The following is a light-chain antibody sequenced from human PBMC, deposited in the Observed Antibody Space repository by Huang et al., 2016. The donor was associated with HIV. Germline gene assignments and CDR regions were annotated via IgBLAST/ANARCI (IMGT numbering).Light chain of an antibody. CDR2: WAS. CDR1: QSVLHSSNNKNY. CDR3: HQYYSTPQT. J-gene: IGKJ1*01. Sequence: DIVMTQSPDSMTVSLGERATINCKSSQSVLHSSNNKNYLTWYQQKPGQPPKVLIYWASSRESGVPDRFIGSGSGTDFTLTISNLQAEDVAVYFFHQYYSTPQTFGQGTKVEIK. V-gene: IGKV4-1*01.